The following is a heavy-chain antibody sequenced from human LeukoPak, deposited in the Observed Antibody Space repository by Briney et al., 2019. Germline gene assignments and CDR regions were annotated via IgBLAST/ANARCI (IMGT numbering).Heavy chain of an antibody. CDR3: ARNLAAAGHNWFDP. CDR2: IYHSGGA. J-gene: IGHJ5*02. V-gene: IGHV4-34*01. Sequence: SETLSLTCGVSGGSFSISYWSWIRQPPGKGLEWIGQIYHSGGANYNLSLRSRVTISIDTSKNQFSLKLSSVTAADTAVYYCARNLAAAGHNWFDPWGQGTLVTVSS. D-gene: IGHD6-13*01. CDR1: GGSFSISY.